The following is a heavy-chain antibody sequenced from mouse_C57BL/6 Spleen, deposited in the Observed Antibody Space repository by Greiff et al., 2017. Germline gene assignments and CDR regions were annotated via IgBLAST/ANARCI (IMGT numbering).Heavy chain of an antibody. CDR1: GYTFTSYW. V-gene: IGHV1-64*01. D-gene: IGHD2-4*01. CDR3: ARIYYDYDRPYYAMDY. CDR2: IHPNSGST. J-gene: IGHJ4*01. Sequence: QVQLQQPGAELVKPGASVKLSCKASGYTFTSYWMHWVKQRPGQGLEWIGMIHPNSGSTNYNEKFKSKATLTVDKSSSTAYMQLSSLTSEDSAVYYCARIYYDYDRPYYAMDYWGQGTSVTVSS.